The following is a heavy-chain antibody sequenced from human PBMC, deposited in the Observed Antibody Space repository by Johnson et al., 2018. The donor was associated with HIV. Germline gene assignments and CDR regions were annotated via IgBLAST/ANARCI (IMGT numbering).Heavy chain of an antibody. CDR3: ARGGRGYSYSYAFDI. Sequence: QVQLVESGGGLIQPGGSLRLSCAASGFTVSSNYMSWVRQAPGKGLEWVAVISYDGSNKYYADSVKGRFTISRDNSKNTLYLQMGSLRAEDMAVYYCARGGRGYSYSYAFDIWGQGTMVTVSS. CDR1: GFTVSSNY. D-gene: IGHD5-18*01. J-gene: IGHJ3*02. V-gene: IGHV3-30*14. CDR2: ISYDGSNK.